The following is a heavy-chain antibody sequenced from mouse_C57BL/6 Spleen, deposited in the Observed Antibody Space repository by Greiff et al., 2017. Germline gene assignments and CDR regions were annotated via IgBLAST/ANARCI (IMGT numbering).Heavy chain of an antibody. CDR1: GYTFTDYN. CDR3: ARQGRREVVYYAMDY. Sequence: EVQLQQSGPELVKPGASVKIPCKASGYTFTDYNMDWVKQSHGKSLEWIGDINPNNGGTIYNQKFKGKATLTVDKSSSTAYMELRSLTSEDTAVYYCARQGRREVVYYAMDYWGQGTSVTVSS. J-gene: IGHJ4*01. CDR2: INPNNGGT. D-gene: IGHD2-14*01. V-gene: IGHV1-18*01.